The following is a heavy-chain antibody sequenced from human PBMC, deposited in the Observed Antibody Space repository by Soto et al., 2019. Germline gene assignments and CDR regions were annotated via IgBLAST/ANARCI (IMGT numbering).Heavy chain of an antibody. Sequence: GESLKISCQCSGYNFAGYWIAWVRQMPGKGLELMGIIYPSDSDTRYRPSFQGQVTISADKSISSAYLQWSSLRASDTAMYYCARRGVSTRTFDYWGQGTPVTVSS. V-gene: IGHV5-51*01. CDR1: GYNFAGYW. J-gene: IGHJ4*02. CDR3: ARRGVSTRTFDY. CDR2: IYPSDSDT. D-gene: IGHD3-3*01.